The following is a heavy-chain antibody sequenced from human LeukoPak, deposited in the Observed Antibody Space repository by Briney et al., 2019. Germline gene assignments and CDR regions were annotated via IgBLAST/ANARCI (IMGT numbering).Heavy chain of an antibody. D-gene: IGHD2-2*01. CDR2: KYYSGSV. Sequence: SQTLSLTCNVSGVSVTDGRYYWTWIRHHPGMGLEWMGYKYYSGSVKYNPSLKSRLTISIDTSKNQFSLQLSSVTAADTAAYYCATPYCSSISCLDVFNVWGQGTRVTVSS. CDR1: GVSVTDGRYY. J-gene: IGHJ3*01. CDR3: ATPYCSSISCLDVFNV. V-gene: IGHV4-31*03.